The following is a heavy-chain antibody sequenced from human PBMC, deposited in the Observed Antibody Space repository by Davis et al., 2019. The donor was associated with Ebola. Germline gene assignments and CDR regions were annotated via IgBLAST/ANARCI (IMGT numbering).Heavy chain of an antibody. J-gene: IGHJ4*02. CDR1: GFTFSSYG. V-gene: IGHV3-33*01. CDR2: IWYDGSNK. Sequence: GGSLRLACAASGFTFSSYGMHWVRQAPGKGLEWVAVIWYDGSNKYYADSVKGRFTISRDNSKNTLYLQMNSLRAEDTAVYYCARSPPRGGALGYWGQGTLVTVSS. CDR3: ARSPPRGGALGY. D-gene: IGHD7-27*01.